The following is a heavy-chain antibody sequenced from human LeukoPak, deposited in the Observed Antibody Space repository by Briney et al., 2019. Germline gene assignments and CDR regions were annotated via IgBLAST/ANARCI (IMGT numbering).Heavy chain of an antibody. J-gene: IGHJ4*02. CDR1: GYTFTSYD. CDR2: INPNSGGT. CDR3: AREPVGPGSYPCDY. D-gene: IGHD3-10*01. Sequence: ASVKVSCKASGYTFTSYDINWVRQAPGQGLEWMGWINPNSGGTNYAQKFQGRVTMTRDTSISTAYMELSRLRSDDTAVYYCAREPVGPGSYPCDYWGQGTLVTVSS. V-gene: IGHV1-2*02.